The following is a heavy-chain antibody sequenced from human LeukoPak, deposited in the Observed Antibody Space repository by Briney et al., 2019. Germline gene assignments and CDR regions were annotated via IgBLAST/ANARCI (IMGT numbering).Heavy chain of an antibody. D-gene: IGHD6-19*01. CDR1: GFNLYRHA. V-gene: IGHV3-23*01. Sequence: GGSLRLSCAASGFNLYRHAMIWVGHAPGKSLVWFSAIHGSDGGTYYADPEKSRFTISRDNSKNTLYLQMNSLRDEDTALYYCAKAGIGVVGYFDYWGQGTLVTVSS. CDR2: IHGSDGGT. CDR3: AKAGIGVVGYFDY. J-gene: IGHJ4*02.